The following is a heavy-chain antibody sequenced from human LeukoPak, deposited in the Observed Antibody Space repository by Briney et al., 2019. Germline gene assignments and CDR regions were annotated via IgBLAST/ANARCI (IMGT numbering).Heavy chain of an antibody. CDR1: GFTFSIYS. Sequence: PGGSLRLSCAASGFTFSIYSLNWVRQAPGKGLEWVSAISGSGGSTYYADSVKGRFTISRDNSKNTLYLQMNSLRAEDTAVYYCAKVHSWELLGGQGFDYWGQGTLVTVSS. CDR2: ISGSGGST. D-gene: IGHD1-26*01. J-gene: IGHJ4*02. V-gene: IGHV3-23*01. CDR3: AKVHSWELLGGQGFDY.